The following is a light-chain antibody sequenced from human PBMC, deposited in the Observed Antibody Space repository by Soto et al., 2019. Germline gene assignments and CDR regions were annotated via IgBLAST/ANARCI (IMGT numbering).Light chain of an antibody. CDR1: SSDIGAYKF. CDR2: EVS. J-gene: IGLJ2*01. Sequence: QSVLTQPPSASGSPGQSVAISCTGTSSDIGAYKFVSWYQQHPGKAPKLIIYEVSIRPSGVPDRFSGSKSGNTASLTVSGLLADDEADYYCSLYAGTNSVVFGGGTKLTVL. V-gene: IGLV2-8*01. CDR3: SLYAGTNSVV.